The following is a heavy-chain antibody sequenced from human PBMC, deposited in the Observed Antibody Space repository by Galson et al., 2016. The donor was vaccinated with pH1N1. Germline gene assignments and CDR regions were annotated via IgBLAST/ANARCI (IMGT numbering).Heavy chain of an antibody. V-gene: IGHV4-4*07. Sequence: ETLSLTCTVSGGSVSSYDWIWIRQPAGKGLEWIGRIYSTGSTNYNPSLKSRVTLSVEKSKDQFSLKLSSVTAADTAVYYCARENYLVVPGEGWYYYYGMDVWGLGTTVTVSS. CDR1: GGSVSSYD. J-gene: IGHJ6*02. CDR3: ARENYLVVPGEGWYYYYGMDV. CDR2: IYSTGST. D-gene: IGHD2-15*01.